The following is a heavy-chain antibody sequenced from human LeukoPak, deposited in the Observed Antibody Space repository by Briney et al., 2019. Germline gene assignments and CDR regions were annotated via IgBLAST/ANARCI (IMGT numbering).Heavy chain of an antibody. CDR1: GFTFSSYA. Sequence: GGSLRLSCAASGFTFSSYAMHWVRQAPGQGLEWVSSTSAGGSSTYYADSVKGRFTISRDNSKNTLYLQMNSLRAEDTAAYYCAKGGYCSSSSCYYGWFDPWGQGTLVTVSS. V-gene: IGHV3-23*01. D-gene: IGHD2-2*01. J-gene: IGHJ5*02. CDR3: AKGGYCSSSSCYYGWFDP. CDR2: TSAGGSST.